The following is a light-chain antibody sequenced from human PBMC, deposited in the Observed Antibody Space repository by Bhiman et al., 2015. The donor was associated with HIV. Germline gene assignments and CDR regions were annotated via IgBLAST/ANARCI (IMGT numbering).Light chain of an antibody. J-gene: IGLJ1*01. Sequence: SYELTQPPSVSVPPGQTANITCSGDKLGDKYARWYQQKTGQTPVLVIYQDSKRPSGIPERISGSNSGNTATLTITGTQAMDEADYYCQAWDTRTLYVFGNGTRVSVL. CDR2: QDS. CDR1: KLGDKY. V-gene: IGLV3-1*01. CDR3: QAWDTRTLYV.